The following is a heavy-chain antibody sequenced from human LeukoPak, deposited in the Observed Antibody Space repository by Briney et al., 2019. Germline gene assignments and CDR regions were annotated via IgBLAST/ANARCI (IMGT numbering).Heavy chain of an antibody. D-gene: IGHD6-6*01. J-gene: IGHJ4*02. V-gene: IGHV3-7*01. CDR1: GFTFSSYW. CDR2: IKQDGSEK. Sequence: PGGSLRLSCAASGFTFSSYWMSWVRQAPGKGLEWVANIKQDGSEKYYVDSVKGRFTISRDNAKNSLYLQMNSLRAEDTAVYYCATLPGVKYSSSSRTFDYWGQGTLVTVSS. CDR3: ATLPGVKYSSSSRTFDY.